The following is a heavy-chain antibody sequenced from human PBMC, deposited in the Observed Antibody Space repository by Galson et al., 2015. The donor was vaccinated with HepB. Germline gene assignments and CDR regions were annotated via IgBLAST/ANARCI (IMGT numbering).Heavy chain of an antibody. V-gene: IGHV3-23*01. CDR2: ISSSGGST. CDR1: GFTFSSYS. J-gene: IGHJ5*02. D-gene: IGHD6-13*01. Sequence: SLRLSCAASGFTFSSYSMNWVRQAPGKGLEWVSSISSSGGSTYYADSVKGRFTISRDNSKNTLYLQMNSLRAEDTAVYYCAKCSSWYGGWFDPWGQGTLVTVSS. CDR3: AKCSSWYGGWFDP.